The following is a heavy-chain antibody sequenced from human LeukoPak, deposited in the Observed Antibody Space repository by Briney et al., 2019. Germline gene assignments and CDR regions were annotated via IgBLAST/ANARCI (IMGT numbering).Heavy chain of an antibody. V-gene: IGHV5-51*01. D-gene: IGHD5-18*01. CDR1: GYSFTSSW. J-gene: IGHJ4*02. CDR3: ARHKSGIQLFSRAPARYYFDY. CDR2: THPGDSDT. Sequence: GESLKISCKGFGYSFTSSWIGWVRQMSGKGLEWMGITHPGDSDTRYSPSFQGQVTISADKSISTAYLQWSSLKASDTAMYYCARHKSGIQLFSRAPARYYFDYWGQGTLVTVSS.